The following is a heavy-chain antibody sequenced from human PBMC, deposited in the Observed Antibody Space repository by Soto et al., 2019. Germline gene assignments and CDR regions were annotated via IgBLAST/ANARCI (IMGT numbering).Heavy chain of an antibody. Sequence: SVKVSCKASGGTFSSYAISWVRQAPGQGLEWMGGIIPIFGTANYAQKFQGRVTITADESTSTAYMELSSLRSEDTAVYYCARAEGDFWSGYYFRYGMDVWGQGTTVTVSS. D-gene: IGHD3-3*01. CDR3: ARAEGDFWSGYYFRYGMDV. CDR2: IIPIFGTA. V-gene: IGHV1-69*13. J-gene: IGHJ6*02. CDR1: GGTFSSYA.